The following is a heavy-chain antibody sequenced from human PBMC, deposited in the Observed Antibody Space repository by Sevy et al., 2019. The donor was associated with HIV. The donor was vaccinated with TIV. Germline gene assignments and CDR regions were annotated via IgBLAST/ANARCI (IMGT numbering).Heavy chain of an antibody. V-gene: IGHV4-59*01. J-gene: IGHJ4*02. D-gene: IGHD1-1*01. CDR1: GGSISTYY. Sequence: SETLSLTCTVSGGSISTYYWNWIRQPPGMGLEWIGYIYYSGNTNYNPSLTSRVSMSVDTSKNHFSLKLSSVTAADTAMYYCARGGPNQQQLDYFDYWGQGTLVTVSS. CDR2: IYYSGNT. CDR3: ARGGPNQQQLDYFDY.